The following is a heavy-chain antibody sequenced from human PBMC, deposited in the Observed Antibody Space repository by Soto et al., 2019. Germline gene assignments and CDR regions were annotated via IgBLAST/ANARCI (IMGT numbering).Heavy chain of an antibody. D-gene: IGHD1-26*01. CDR1: GGSISSYY. CDR3: ARSEATGLDY. CDR2: AHHSGRT. J-gene: IGHJ4*02. V-gene: IGHV4-59*12. Sequence: SETLSLTCTVSGGSISSYYWSWIRQPPGKGLEWIGEAHHSGRTNYNPSLKSRVTISVDKSKNHFSLKLSSVTAADTAVYYCARSEATGLDYWGQGTLVTVSS.